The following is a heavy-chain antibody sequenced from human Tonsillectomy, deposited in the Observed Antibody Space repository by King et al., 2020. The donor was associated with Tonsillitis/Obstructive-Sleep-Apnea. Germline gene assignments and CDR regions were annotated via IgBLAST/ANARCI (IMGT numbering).Heavy chain of an antibody. CDR1: GFTFSSYG. J-gene: IGHJ5*02. V-gene: IGHV3-30*18. Sequence: VQLVESGGGVVQPGRSLRLSCAASGFTFSSYGMHWVRQAPGKGLEWGAVISYDGSNKYYADSVKGRFTISRDNSKNTLYLQMTSLRAEDTAVYYCAKAIVVGAWWFDPWGQGTLVTVSS. CDR2: ISYDGSNK. D-gene: IGHD2-21*01. CDR3: AKAIVVGAWWFDP.